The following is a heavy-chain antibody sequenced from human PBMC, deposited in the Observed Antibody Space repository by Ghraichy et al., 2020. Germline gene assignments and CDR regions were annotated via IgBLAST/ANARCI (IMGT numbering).Heavy chain of an antibody. V-gene: IGHV3-7*03. CDR2: INQDGKTI. CDR1: GFAFRNSW. J-gene: IGHJ4*02. Sequence: GGSLRLSCAASGFAFRNSWMSWVRQAPGKGLEWVANINQDGKTINYVDSVKGRFTISRDNAKNSLFLQMDSLRGDDTAVYYCARDRSAGATDYWGQGILGTVSS. D-gene: IGHD1-26*01. CDR3: ARDRSAGATDY.